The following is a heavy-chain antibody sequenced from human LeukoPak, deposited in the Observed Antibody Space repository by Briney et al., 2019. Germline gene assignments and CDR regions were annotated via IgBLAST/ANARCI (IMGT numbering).Heavy chain of an antibody. Sequence: PGGSLRLSCAASGFTFSSYSMNWVRQAPGKGLEWVSSISNSSSYIYYADSVKGRFTISRDNAKNSLYLQMNSLRAEDTAVYYCARDEAFWTYYGMDVWGQGTTVTVSS. CDR2: ISNSSSYI. J-gene: IGHJ6*02. V-gene: IGHV3-21*01. CDR3: ARDEAFWTYYGMDV. CDR1: GFTFSSYS. D-gene: IGHD3/OR15-3a*01.